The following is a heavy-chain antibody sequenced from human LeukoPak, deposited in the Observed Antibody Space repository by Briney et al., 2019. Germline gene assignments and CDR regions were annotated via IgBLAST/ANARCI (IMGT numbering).Heavy chain of an antibody. J-gene: IGHJ4*02. CDR1: GYSINNGYY. V-gene: IGHV4-38-2*02. CDR2: IYHVGTT. CDR3: ARDARGGNSYYFDY. Sequence: TPSQTLSLTCTVSGYSINNGYYWGWFRQPPGKGLEWIGSIYHVGTTSYNPSLKSRVTISVDTSKNHFSLKLNSVTAADTAVYYCARDARGGNSYYFDYWGQGTLVTVSS. D-gene: IGHD4-23*01.